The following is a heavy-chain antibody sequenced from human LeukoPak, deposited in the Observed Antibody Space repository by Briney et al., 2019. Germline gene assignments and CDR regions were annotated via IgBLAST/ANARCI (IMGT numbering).Heavy chain of an antibody. J-gene: IGHJ4*02. CDR1: GYTFTSYA. D-gene: IGHD5-18*01. CDR3: AILVFSVQPFDY. V-gene: IGHV1-3*01. CDR2: INAGNGNT. Sequence: ASVKVSCKASGYTFTSYAMHWVRQAPGLRLEWMGWINAGNGNTKYSQKFQGRVTITRDTSASTAYMELSSLRSEDTAVYYCAILVFSVQPFDYWGQGTLVTVSS.